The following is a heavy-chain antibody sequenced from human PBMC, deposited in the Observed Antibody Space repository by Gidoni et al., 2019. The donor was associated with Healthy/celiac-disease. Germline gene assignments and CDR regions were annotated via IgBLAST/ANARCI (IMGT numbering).Heavy chain of an antibody. CDR3: ARSRLVLGYFDL. CDR2: IWYDGSNK. J-gene: IGHJ2*01. D-gene: IGHD6-19*01. V-gene: IGHV3-33*01. Sequence: VQLVESGGGRVQPGRSLRLSCDASGFTFSSYGMHWVRQAPGKGLEWVAVIWYDGSNKYYADSVKGRFTISRDNSKNTLYLQMNSLRAEDTAVYYCARSRLVLGYFDLWGRGTLVTVSS. CDR1: GFTFSSYG.